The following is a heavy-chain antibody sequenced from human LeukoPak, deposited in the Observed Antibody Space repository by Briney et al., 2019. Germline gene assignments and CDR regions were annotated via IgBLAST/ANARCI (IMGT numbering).Heavy chain of an antibody. Sequence: ASVKVSCKASGYTFTDYYMHWVQQAPGKGLEWMGRVDPEDGETIYAEKFQGRVTVTADTSTDTAYMELSSLRSEDTAVYYCATFGKYSSGWYVPENFDYWGQGTLVTVSS. D-gene: IGHD6-19*01. V-gene: IGHV1-69-2*01. CDR1: GYTFTDYY. CDR3: ATFGKYSSGWYVPENFDY. CDR2: VDPEDGET. J-gene: IGHJ4*02.